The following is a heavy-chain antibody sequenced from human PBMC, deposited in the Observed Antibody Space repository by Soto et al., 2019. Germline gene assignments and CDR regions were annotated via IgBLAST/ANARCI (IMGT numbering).Heavy chain of an antibody. Sequence: SETLSLTCTVSDASIDSYYWSWIRQPPEKGLEWIGYIYDSGRTTYNPSLKSRLTISVDRSKNQFSLKLSSMTAADTAIYYCAGDVRSGSYRFDYWGQGTLVTVSS. CDR3: AGDVRSGSYRFDY. J-gene: IGHJ4*02. CDR1: DASIDSYY. CDR2: IYDSGRT. V-gene: IGHV4-4*09. D-gene: IGHD1-26*01.